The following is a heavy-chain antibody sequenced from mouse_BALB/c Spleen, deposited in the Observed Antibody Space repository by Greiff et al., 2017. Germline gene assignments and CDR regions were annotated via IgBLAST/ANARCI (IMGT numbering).Heavy chain of an antibody. CDR3: ARNYYGSLYYAMDY. CDR2: INPSTGYT. Sequence: QVQLQQSGAELAKPGASVKMSCKASGYTFTSYWMHWVKQRPGQGLEWIGYINPSTGYTEYNQKFKDKATLTADKSSSTAYMQLSSLTSEDSAVYYCARNYYGSLYYAMDYWGQGTSVTVSA. V-gene: IGHV1-7*01. J-gene: IGHJ4*01. D-gene: IGHD1-1*01. CDR1: GYTFTSYW.